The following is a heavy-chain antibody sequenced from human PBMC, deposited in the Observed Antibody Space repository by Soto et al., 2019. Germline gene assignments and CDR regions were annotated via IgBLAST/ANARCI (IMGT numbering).Heavy chain of an antibody. Sequence: QVQLQESGPGLVKPSQTLSLTCTVSGGSISSVDYKWSWIRQPPGKGLERIGYIYYSGYNYNNPSLKSRVTMSVDTSKNLFSLKLSSVTAADTAVYYCARSDNYVPFEYWGQGTLVTVSS. V-gene: IGHV4-30-4*01. D-gene: IGHD4-4*01. J-gene: IGHJ4*02. CDR2: IYYSGYN. CDR1: GGSISSVDYK. CDR3: ARSDNYVPFEY.